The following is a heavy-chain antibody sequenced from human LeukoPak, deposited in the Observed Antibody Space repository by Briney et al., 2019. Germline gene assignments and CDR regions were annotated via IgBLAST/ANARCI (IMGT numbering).Heavy chain of an antibody. Sequence: GGSLRLSCAASGFTFSTYAMTWVRQAPGKGLEWVSTINSGGSTYYADSVKGRFTISRDNSKNTLYLQMSRLRAEDTAVYYCAKGGPFGVLTPYYFDYWGQGTLVTVSS. CDR3: AKGGPFGVLTPYYFDY. D-gene: IGHD3-3*01. CDR1: GFTFSTYA. V-gene: IGHV3-23*01. CDR2: INSGGST. J-gene: IGHJ4*02.